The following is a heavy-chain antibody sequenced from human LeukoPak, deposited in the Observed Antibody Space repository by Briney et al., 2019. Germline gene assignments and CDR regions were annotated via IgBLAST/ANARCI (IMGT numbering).Heavy chain of an antibody. CDR2: IYYSGST. CDR1: GSVYSRDD. D-gene: IGHD6-13*01. Sequence: SYTMALKATGRGSVYSRDDCVWIQKPPGKGLEWIGYIYYSGSTNYNPSLKSRVTISVDTSKNQFSLKLSSVTAADTAVYYCARGLSSSWTVGYYYYGMDVWGQGTTVTVSS. J-gene: IGHJ6*02. CDR3: ARGLSSSWTVGYYYYGMDV. V-gene: IGHV4-59*07.